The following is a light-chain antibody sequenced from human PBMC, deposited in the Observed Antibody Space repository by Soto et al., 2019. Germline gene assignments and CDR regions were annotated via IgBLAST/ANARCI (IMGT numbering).Light chain of an antibody. V-gene: IGLV2-14*01. CDR2: DVN. CDR3: SSYTSTTPYV. Sequence: QSALTQPASVSGSPGQSITISCTGTTSDVGGYNYVSWYQQHPGKAPKLMIHDVNKRPSGVSNRFSGSKSGNTASLTISGLQAEDEADYYCSSYTSTTPYVFGTGTKVTVL. CDR1: TSDVGGYNY. J-gene: IGLJ1*01.